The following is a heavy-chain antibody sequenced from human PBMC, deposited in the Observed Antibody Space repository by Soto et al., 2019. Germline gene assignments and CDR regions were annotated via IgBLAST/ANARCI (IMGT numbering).Heavy chain of an antibody. Sequence: SVKVSCKASGGTFSSYAISWVRQAPGQGLEWMGGIIPIFGTANYAQKFQGRVTITADKSTSTAYMELSSLRSEDTAVYYCARDPADSGSYYYFDYWGQGTLVTVSP. CDR2: IIPIFGTA. CDR3: ARDPADSGSYYYFDY. D-gene: IGHD1-26*01. J-gene: IGHJ4*02. CDR1: GGTFSSYA. V-gene: IGHV1-69*06.